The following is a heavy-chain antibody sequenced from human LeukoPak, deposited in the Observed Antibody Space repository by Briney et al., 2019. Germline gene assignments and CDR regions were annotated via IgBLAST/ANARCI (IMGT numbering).Heavy chain of an antibody. D-gene: IGHD1-1*01. CDR3: ARGLERDDAFDI. V-gene: IGHV4-34*01. CDR2: INHGGST. J-gene: IGHJ3*02. Sequence: SETLSLTCAVYGGSFSGYYWSWIRQPPGEGLEWIGEINHGGSTSYNPSLKSRVTISVDTSKNQFSLKLSSVTAADTAVYYCARGLERDDAFDIWGQGTMVTVSS. CDR1: GGSFSGYY.